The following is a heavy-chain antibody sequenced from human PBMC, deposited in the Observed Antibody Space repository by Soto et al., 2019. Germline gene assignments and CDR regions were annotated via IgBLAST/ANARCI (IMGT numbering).Heavy chain of an antibody. CDR2: INGYNGNT. D-gene: IGHD3-16*01. CDR3: ARMGDVPYYYYGMDV. V-gene: IGHV1-18*01. CDR1: GYTFTRSG. J-gene: IGHJ6*02. Sequence: QVQLVQSGAEVKKPGASVKVSCKASGYTFTRSGISWVRQAPGQGLEWMGWINGYNGNTNYAQKFQGRITMTTDTTTSTAYMEPRSLRSDDTAMSYCARMGDVPYYYYGMDVWGQGTTVIVSS.